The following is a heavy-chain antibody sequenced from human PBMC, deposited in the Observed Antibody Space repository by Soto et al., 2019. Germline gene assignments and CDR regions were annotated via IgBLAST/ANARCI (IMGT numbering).Heavy chain of an antibody. J-gene: IGHJ4*02. CDR1: GFTFSNYG. V-gene: IGHV3-30*18. Sequence: QVQLVDSGGGVVQPGGSLRLSCAASGFTFSNYGMHWVRQAPGKGLEWVAFISNDGSKNYYADSVRGRFTISRDNSMNTLFLQMNSLRPEDTATYYCAKGPLRPYYFDYWGPGTLVTVSS. D-gene: IGHD4-17*01. CDR3: AKGPLRPYYFDY. CDR2: ISNDGSKN.